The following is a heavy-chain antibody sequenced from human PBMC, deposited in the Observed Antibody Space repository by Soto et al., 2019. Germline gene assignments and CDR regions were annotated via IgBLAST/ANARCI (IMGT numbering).Heavy chain of an antibody. J-gene: IGHJ6*02. CDR1: GFSLSTGGVG. CDR3: AHSRCGGDCLQSYSSHYYYGMDV. D-gene: IGHD2-21*02. V-gene: IGHV2-5*02. Sequence: QITLKESGPSLVKPTQTLTLTCTFSGFSLSTGGVGVGWIRQPPGKALEWLALIYWDDDKRYSPSLRSRLTVTKAPSKIQVVLTMTNMDPVDTATYYCAHSRCGGDCLQSYSSHYYYGMDVWGQGTTVTVSS. CDR2: IYWDDDK.